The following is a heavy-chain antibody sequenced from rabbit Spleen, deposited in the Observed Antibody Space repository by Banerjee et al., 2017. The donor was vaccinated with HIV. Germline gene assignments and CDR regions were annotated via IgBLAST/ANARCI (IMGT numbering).Heavy chain of an antibody. V-gene: IGHV1S40*01. CDR2: INAVTGKA. CDR3: ARDTSSSFSSYGMDL. J-gene: IGHJ6*01. D-gene: IGHD1-1*01. CDR1: GVSFSFNSY. Sequence: QSLEESGGDLVKPGASLTLTCTASGVSFSFNSYMCWVRQAPGKGLEWIACINAVTGKAVYASWAEGRFIMSRTSSTTVTLQVTSLTAADTATYFCARDTSSSFSSYGMDLWGQGTLVTVS.